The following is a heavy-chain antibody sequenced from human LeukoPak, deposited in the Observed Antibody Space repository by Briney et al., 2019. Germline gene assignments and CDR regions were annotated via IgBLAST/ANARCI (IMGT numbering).Heavy chain of an antibody. CDR2: ISSNGGST. J-gene: IGHJ4*02. CDR3: AGGPAFSQSDY. CDR1: GFTFSSYA. V-gene: IGHV3-64*01. D-gene: IGHD3-16*01. Sequence: GGSLRLSCAASGFTFSSYAMHWVRQAPGKGLEYVSAISSNGGSTYYANSVKGRFTISRDNSKNTPYLQMGSLRAEDMAVYYCAGGPAFSQSDYWGQGTLVTVSS.